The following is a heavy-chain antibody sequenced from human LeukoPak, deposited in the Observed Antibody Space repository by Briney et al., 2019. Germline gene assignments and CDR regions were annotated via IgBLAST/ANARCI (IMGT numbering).Heavy chain of an antibody. CDR2: IYYSGST. D-gene: IGHD3-10*01. CDR3: ARVTEYYGSGRRHNYYSYYTDV. Sequence: SETLSLTCTVAGGSINSYYWSWIRQPPGKGLEWIGYIYYSGSTNYNPSLKSRVTISVDTSKNQFSLRLNSVTAADTAVYYCARVTEYYGSGRRHNYYSYYTDVWGKGTTVTISS. V-gene: IGHV4-59*01. CDR1: GGSINSYY. J-gene: IGHJ6*03.